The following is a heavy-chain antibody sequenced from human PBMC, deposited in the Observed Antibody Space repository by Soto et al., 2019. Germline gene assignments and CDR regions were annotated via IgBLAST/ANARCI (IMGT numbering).Heavy chain of an antibody. Sequence: GGSLRLSCAASGFSFNSHWRHWVRQAPGKGLVWVSGINGDGSRTTYADSVKGRFTVSRDNAKNTLYLQMNSLTEEVMAVYFCAGVRSERYSNFDSWGQGALVTVSS. J-gene: IGHJ4*02. CDR2: INGDGSRT. CDR1: GFSFNSHW. D-gene: IGHD6-19*01. V-gene: IGHV3-74*01. CDR3: AGVRSERYSNFDS.